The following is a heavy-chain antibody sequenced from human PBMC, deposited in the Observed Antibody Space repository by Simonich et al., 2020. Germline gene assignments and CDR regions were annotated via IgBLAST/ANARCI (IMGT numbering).Heavy chain of an antibody. CDR3: AREYSSSSDPYWYFDL. CDR1: GFTFSSYW. J-gene: IGHJ2*01. CDR2: IKQDGSEK. D-gene: IGHD6-6*01. Sequence: EVQLVESGGGLVQPGGSLRLSCAASGFTFSSYWMSWVRQAPGKGREGVAKIKQDGSEKYYVDSVKGRFTISRDNAKNSLYLQMNSLRAEDTAVYYCAREYSSSSDPYWYFDLWGRGTLVTVSS. V-gene: IGHV3-7*01.